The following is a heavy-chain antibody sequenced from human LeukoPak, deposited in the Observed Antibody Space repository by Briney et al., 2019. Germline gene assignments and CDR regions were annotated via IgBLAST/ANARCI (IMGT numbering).Heavy chain of an antibody. J-gene: IGHJ4*02. CDR1: GFTFTSYA. V-gene: IGHV3-23*01. D-gene: IGHD2-2*01. CDR2: ISSSGGST. CDR3: AKDGRYCSSTSCSR. Sequence: PGGSLRLSCAASGFTFTSYAMSWVRQAPGKGLEWVSAISSSGGSTYYADSVKGRFTISRDNSKNTLYLQMNSLRAEDTAIYYCAKDGRYCSSTSCSRWGQGTLVTVSS.